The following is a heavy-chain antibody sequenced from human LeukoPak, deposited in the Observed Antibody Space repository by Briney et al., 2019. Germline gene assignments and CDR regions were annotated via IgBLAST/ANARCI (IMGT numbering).Heavy chain of an antibody. CDR3: VRDKVGFDY. J-gene: IGHJ4*02. V-gene: IGHV3-7*03. CDR1: GFTFSSSW. CDR2: IKQDGSEK. Sequence: GGSLGLSCAASGFTFSSSWTSWVRQAPGKGLEWVANIKQDGSEKYYVDSVKGRFTISRDNAKNSLYLQMNSLRAEDTAVYYCVRDKVGFDYWGQGTLVTVSS.